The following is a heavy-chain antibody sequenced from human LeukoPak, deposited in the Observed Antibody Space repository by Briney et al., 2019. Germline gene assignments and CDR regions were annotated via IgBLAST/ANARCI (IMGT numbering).Heavy chain of an antibody. D-gene: IGHD1-26*01. CDR1: GFRFSSYW. CDR3: ARARSSDY. J-gene: IGHJ4*02. CDR2: IKEDGSEK. V-gene: IGHV3-7*01. Sequence: GGSLRLSCVASGFRFSSYWMSWVRQAPGKGLEWVANIKEDGSEKYYVDSLKGRFTISRDNAKNSLYLQMNSLRAEDTAVYYCARARSSDYWGQGTLVTVSS.